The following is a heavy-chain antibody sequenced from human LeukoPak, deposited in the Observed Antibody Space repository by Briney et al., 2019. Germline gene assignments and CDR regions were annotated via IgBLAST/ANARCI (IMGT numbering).Heavy chain of an antibody. CDR1: GGSISSYS. CDR2: VYYSGTT. V-gene: IGHV4-59*01. J-gene: IGHJ4*02. CDR3: ARERRDGYKVYFDY. Sequence: PSETLSLTCTVSGGSISSYSWSWIRQPPGKRLEWIGYVYYSGTTNYNPSLRSRVTISVDTSKNQFSLRLSSVTAADTAVYYCARERRDGYKVYFDYWGQGTLVTVSS. D-gene: IGHD5-24*01.